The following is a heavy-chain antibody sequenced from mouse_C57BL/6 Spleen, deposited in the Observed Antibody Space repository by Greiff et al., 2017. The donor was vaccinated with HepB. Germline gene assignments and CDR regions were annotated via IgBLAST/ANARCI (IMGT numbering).Heavy chain of an antibody. CDR1: GYTFTSYW. D-gene: IGHD1-1*01. Sequence: QVQLQQPGAELVRPGSSVKLSCKASGYTFTSYWMHWVKQRPIQGLEWIGNIDPSDSETHYNQKFKDKATLTVDKSSSTAYMQLSSLTSEDSAVYYSARDSTVVATWDFDYWGQGTTLTVSS. J-gene: IGHJ2*01. CDR3: ARDSTVVATWDFDY. CDR2: IDPSDSET. V-gene: IGHV1-52*01.